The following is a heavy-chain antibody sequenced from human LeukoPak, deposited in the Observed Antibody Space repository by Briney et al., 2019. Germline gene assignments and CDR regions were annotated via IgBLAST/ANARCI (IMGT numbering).Heavy chain of an antibody. V-gene: IGHV4-39*01. CDR1: SVSISSSSYY. J-gene: IGHJ3*02. Sequence: SETLSLTCTVSSVSISSSSYYWGWIRQPPGKGLEWIGSIYYSGSTYYNPSLKSRVTISVDTSKNQFSLKLSSVTAADTAVYYCARSISSHDFWSGYAFDIWGQGTMVTVSS. CDR2: IYYSGST. CDR3: ARSISSHDFWSGYAFDI. D-gene: IGHD3-3*01.